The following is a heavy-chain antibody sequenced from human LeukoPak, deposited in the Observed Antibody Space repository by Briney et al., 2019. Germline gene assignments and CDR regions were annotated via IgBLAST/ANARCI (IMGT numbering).Heavy chain of an antibody. CDR2: INHSGST. CDR3: ARVAVWIQLWLPGY. CDR1: GGSFSGYY. J-gene: IGHJ4*02. D-gene: IGHD5-18*01. V-gene: IGHV4-34*01. Sequence: SETLSLTCAVYGGSFSGYYWSWIRQPPGKGLEWIGEINHSGSTNYNPSLKSRVTISVDTSKNQFSLKLSSVTAADTAVYYCARVAVWIQLWLPGYWGQGTLVTVSS.